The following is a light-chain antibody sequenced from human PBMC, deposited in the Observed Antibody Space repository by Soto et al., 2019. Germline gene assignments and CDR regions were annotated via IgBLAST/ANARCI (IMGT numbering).Light chain of an antibody. CDR3: QQLLSYPIT. Sequence: IQITQSLSTLSGPVGDRVTISCRASQGISTYLAWYQQKPGKAPKLLIYAASTLQSGVPLSFSGSGSGTSFTLTISSLQPEDFATYYCQQLLSYPITFGQGTLLEIK. V-gene: IGKV1-9*01. CDR1: QGISTY. J-gene: IGKJ5*01. CDR2: AAS.